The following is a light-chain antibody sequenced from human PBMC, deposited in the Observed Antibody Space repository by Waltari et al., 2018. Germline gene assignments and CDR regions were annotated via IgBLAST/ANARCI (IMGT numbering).Light chain of an antibody. CDR1: ALPKKY. V-gene: IGLV3-10*01. CDR2: EDN. Sequence: SYELTQPPSVSVSPGQTARITCSGDALPKKYGFFYPQESGQAPVLVIYEDNQRPSGIPGRFLGSSAGTLSTLTVSGAQVDDEADYYCCSPDSSGNHWVFGGGTKLAVL. CDR3: CSPDSSGNHWV. J-gene: IGLJ3*02.